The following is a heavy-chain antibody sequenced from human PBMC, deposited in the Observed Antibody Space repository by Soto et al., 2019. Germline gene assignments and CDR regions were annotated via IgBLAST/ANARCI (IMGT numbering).Heavy chain of an antibody. Sequence: SETLSLTCAVYGGSFSGYYWSWIRQPPGKGLEWIGEINHSGSTNYNPSLKSRATISVDTSKNQFSLKLSSVTAADTAVYYCARGRGVAAAGTPQYYYYGMDVWGQGTTVTVSS. J-gene: IGHJ6*02. D-gene: IGHD6-13*01. CDR1: GGSFSGYY. CDR3: ARGRGVAAAGTPQYYYYGMDV. CDR2: INHSGST. V-gene: IGHV4-34*01.